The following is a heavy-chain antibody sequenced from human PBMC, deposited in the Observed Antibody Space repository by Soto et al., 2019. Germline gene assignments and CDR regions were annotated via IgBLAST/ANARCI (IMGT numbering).Heavy chain of an antibody. J-gene: IGHJ4*02. CDR1: GGSLSGYY. CDR3: ARGGGWRWTPT. D-gene: IGHD3-3*01. Sequence: KSSETLSLTCVVYGGSLSGYYWSWIRQLPGKGLEWIGEITPGGSAAYHPSLRRRVTISLDTSNNQISLELNLVTAADTGIYYCARGGGWRWTPTWGQGTLVTVSS. V-gene: IGHV4-34*01. CDR2: ITPGGSA.